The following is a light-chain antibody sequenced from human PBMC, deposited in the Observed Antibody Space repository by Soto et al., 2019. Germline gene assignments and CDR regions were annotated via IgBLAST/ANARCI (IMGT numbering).Light chain of an antibody. CDR3: QQYLYT. CDR1: QSVSSSY. V-gene: IGKV3-20*01. J-gene: IGKJ2*01. CDR2: GAS. Sequence: EIVLTQSPGTLSLSPGERATLSCRASQSVSSSYLAWYQQKPGQAPRLLIYGASSRATGIPDRFSGSGSGTDFTLTNSRLEPEDFAVYYCQQYLYTFGQGTKLEIK.